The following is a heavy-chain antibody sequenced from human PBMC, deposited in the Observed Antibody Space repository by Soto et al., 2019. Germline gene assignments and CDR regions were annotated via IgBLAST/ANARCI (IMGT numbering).Heavy chain of an antibody. CDR2: ISYDGSNK. J-gene: IGHJ4*02. CDR3: AKDCGSGWYVYY. Sequence: QVQLVESGGGLVQPGRSLRLSCAASGFTFSSYGMHWVRQAPGKGLEWVAVISYDGSNKYYADSVKGRFTISRDNSKNTLYQQMNSLSAEETDVYYCAKDCGSGWYVYYWGQGTLVTVSS. D-gene: IGHD6-19*01. V-gene: IGHV3-30*18. CDR1: GFTFSSYG.